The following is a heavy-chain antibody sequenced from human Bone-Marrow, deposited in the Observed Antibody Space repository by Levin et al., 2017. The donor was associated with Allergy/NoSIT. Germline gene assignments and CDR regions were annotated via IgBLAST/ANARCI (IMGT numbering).Heavy chain of an antibody. V-gene: IGHV3-15*01. CDR2: IKSKTDGGTT. D-gene: IGHD6-19*01. Sequence: PGGSLRLSCAASGFTFSSAWLSWVRQAPGEGLQWVGRIKSKTDGGTTDYGAAVKGRFTISRDDSKNTLYLQMNSLRTEDTAMYYCTTDRAIAVRPVFDYWGPGTLVTVSS. CDR3: TTDRAIAVRPVFDY. CDR1: GFTFSSAW. J-gene: IGHJ4*02.